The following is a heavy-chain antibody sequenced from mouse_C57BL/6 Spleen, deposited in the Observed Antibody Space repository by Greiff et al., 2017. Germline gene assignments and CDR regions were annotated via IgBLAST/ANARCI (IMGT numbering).Heavy chain of an antibody. J-gene: IGHJ2*01. CDR3: ARSNLGSSPFYFDY. CDR2: INPGSGGT. CDR1: GYAFTNYL. Sequence: QVHVKQSGAELVRPGTSVKVSCKASGYAFTNYLIEWVKQRPGQGLEWIGVINPGSGGTNYNEKFKGKATLTADKSSSTAYMQLSSLTSEDSAVYFCARSNLGSSPFYFDYWGQGTTLTVSS. D-gene: IGHD1-1*01. V-gene: IGHV1-54*01.